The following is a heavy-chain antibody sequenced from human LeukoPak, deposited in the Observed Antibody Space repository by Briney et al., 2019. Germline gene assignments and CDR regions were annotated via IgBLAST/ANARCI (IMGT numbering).Heavy chain of an antibody. V-gene: IGHV1-2*02. CDR2: INPNSGGT. J-gene: IGHJ4*02. CDR1: GYTFTGYY. Sequence: GASVKVSCKASGYTFTGYYMHWVRQAPGQGLEWMGWINPNSGGTNYAQKFQGRVTMTRDTSISTAYMELSRLRSDDTAVYYCARLESGKYCSSTSCRTRNFDYWGQGTLVTVSS. D-gene: IGHD2-2*01. CDR3: ARLESGKYCSSTSCRTRNFDY.